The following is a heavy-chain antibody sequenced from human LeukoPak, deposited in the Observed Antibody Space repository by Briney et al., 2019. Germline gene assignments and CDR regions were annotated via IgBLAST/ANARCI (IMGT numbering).Heavy chain of an antibody. CDR1: GFTFSSYA. V-gene: IGHV3-30-3*01. CDR3: ARNYYDSSGYYYHDY. J-gene: IGHJ4*02. D-gene: IGHD3-22*01. Sequence: GRSLRLSCAASGFTFSSYAMHWVRQAPGKGLEWVAVISYDGSNKYYADSVKGRFTISRDNSKNTLYLQMNSLRAEDTAVYYCARNYYDSSGYYYHDYWGQGTLATVSS. CDR2: ISYDGSNK.